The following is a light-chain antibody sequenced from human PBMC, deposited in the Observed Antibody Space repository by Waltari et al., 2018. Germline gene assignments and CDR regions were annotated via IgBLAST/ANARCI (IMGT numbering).Light chain of an antibody. V-gene: IGKV4-1*01. CDR2: RAS. Sequence: DIVMTQSPDSLAVSLGERATINCKSSQSVLYSSNNKNYSACYQQKPGQPPKLLIYRASTRESGVPDRFSCSGSGTDFTLTISSLQAEDVAVYYCQQYYSTPPTFGQGTKVEIK. CDR3: QQYYSTPPT. J-gene: IGKJ1*01. CDR1: QSVLYSSNNKNY.